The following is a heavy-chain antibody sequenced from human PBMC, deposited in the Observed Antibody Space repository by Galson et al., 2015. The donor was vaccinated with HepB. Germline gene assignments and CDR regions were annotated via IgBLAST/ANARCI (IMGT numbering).Heavy chain of an antibody. Sequence: SLRLSCAASGFTLSSSAMHWVRQAPGKGLEWVAVISYDGSNKYYADSVRGRFTISRDNSKNTLYLQMNSLRPEDTAVYYCARGRSIVVVPSAIPAHWGQGTLVTVSS. CDR2: ISYDGSNK. CDR3: ARGRSIVVVPSAIPAH. V-gene: IGHV3-30-3*01. J-gene: IGHJ4*02. D-gene: IGHD2-2*01. CDR1: GFTLSSSA.